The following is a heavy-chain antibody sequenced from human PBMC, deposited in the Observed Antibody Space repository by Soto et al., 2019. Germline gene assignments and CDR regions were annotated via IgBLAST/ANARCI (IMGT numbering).Heavy chain of an antibody. J-gene: IGHJ5*02. D-gene: IGHD6-19*01. CDR3: AREVVSSGYTCFRFDP. Sequence: QVQLVQSGAEVKKPGASVKVSCKASGYTFSNYGIAWVRQAPGQGLEWVGWINAYRGNTNYAQKLQGRVTMTADTSTNTAYMELTSLRSDDTAVYFCAREVVSSGYTCFRFDPWGQGTLVTVSS. CDR1: GYTFSNYG. CDR2: INAYRGNT. V-gene: IGHV1-18*01.